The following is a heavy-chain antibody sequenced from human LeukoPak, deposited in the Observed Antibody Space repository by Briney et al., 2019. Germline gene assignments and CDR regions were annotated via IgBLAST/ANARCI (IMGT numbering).Heavy chain of an antibody. J-gene: IGHJ3*01. CDR3: ARSYGDYITGAYAFDV. CDR1: GGSISNYY. V-gene: IGHV4-59*08. Sequence: SETLSLPCTVSGGSISNYYWSWIRQPPEKGLEWIGYIYYSGSTNYNPSLKSRVTISVDTSKNQFSLKLTSVTAADTAVYYCARSYGDYITGAYAFDVWGQGTMVTVSS. CDR2: IYYSGST. D-gene: IGHD4-17*01.